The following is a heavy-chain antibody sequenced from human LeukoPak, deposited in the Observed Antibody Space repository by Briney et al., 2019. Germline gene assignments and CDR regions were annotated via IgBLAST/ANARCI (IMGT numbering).Heavy chain of an antibody. Sequence: GGSLLLSCAAAGFTFDDYLMHWVRQSPGEGLEWVSQITYDGFRTHIADSTWSPFTIARDNSKNSLFLQMYGLRTEDTALHSNLASWGQGALVPVSS. CDR1: GFTFDDYL. V-gene: IGHV3-43*01. J-gene: IGHJ4*02. CDR2: ITYDGFRT. CDR3: LAS.